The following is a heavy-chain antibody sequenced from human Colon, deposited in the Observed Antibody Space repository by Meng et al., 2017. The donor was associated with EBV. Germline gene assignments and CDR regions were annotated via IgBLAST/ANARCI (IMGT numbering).Heavy chain of an antibody. V-gene: IGHV4-4*02. CDR3: ARGGYYSFDY. D-gene: IGHD5-18*01. CDR2: IYHSGST. Sequence: QGQPRESGPRLVKPSETLSLTCAVSGGSISSVYWWTWVRQSPGKGLEWIGEIYHSGSTNYNPSLKSRVTISVDKSKNQFSLKLTSVTAADTAVYYCARGGYYSFDYWGQRTLVTVSS. CDR1: GGSISSVYW. J-gene: IGHJ4*02.